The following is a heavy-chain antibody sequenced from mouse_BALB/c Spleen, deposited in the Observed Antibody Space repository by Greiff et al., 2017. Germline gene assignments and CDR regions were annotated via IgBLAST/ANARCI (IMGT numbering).Heavy chain of an antibody. Sequence: EVQRVESGGGLVKPGGSLKLSCAASGFTFSSYAMSWVRQTPEKRLEWVASISSGGSTYYPDSVKGRFTISRDNARNILYLQMSSLRSEDTAMYYCARGEGPWFAYWGQGTLVTVSA. J-gene: IGHJ3*01. CDR2: ISSGGST. V-gene: IGHV5-6-5*01. CDR3: ARGEGPWFAY. CDR1: GFTFSSYA.